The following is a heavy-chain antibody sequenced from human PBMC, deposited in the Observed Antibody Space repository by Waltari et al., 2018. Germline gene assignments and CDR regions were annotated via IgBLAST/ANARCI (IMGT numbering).Heavy chain of an antibody. J-gene: IGHJ6*02. CDR3: ASFPPGQTTVTTLGYYGMDV. Sequence: EVQLVESGGGLIQPGGSLRLSCAASGFTVSSNYMSWVRQAPGKGLEWVSVIYGGGGTYDADSGKGRFTISRDNSKNTLYLQMNSLRAEDTAVDYCASFPPGQTTVTTLGYYGMDVWGQGTTVTVSS. D-gene: IGHD4-17*01. V-gene: IGHV3-53*01. CDR1: GFTVSSNY. CDR2: IYGGGGT.